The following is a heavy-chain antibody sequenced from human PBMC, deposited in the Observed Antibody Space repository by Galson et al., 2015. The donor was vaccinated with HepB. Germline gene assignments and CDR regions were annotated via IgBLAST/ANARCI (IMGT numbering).Heavy chain of an antibody. CDR1: GFTFSSYA. J-gene: IGHJ5*02. CDR2: ISYDGSNK. CDR3: ARDKWLQVLVGGTWFDP. Sequence: SLRLSCAASGFTFSSYAMHWVRQAPGKGLEWVAVISYDGSNKYYADSVKGRFTISRDNSKNTLYLQMNSLRAEDTAVYYCARDKWLQVLVGGTWFDPWGQGTLVTVSS. V-gene: IGHV3-30-3*01. D-gene: IGHD5-12*01.